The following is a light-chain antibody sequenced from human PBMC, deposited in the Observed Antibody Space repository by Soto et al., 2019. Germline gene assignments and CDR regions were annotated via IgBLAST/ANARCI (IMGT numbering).Light chain of an antibody. V-gene: IGKV3-20*01. Sequence: EIVLTQSPGTLSLSQGERATLSCRASQSVGTYLAWYQQKPGQAPRLLMYGASSRATGIPDRFSGSGSGTDFTLTISRLEPDDLAVYYCQQYVSVPLTFGGGTKVDIK. CDR3: QQYVSVPLT. CDR1: QSVGTY. CDR2: GAS. J-gene: IGKJ4*01.